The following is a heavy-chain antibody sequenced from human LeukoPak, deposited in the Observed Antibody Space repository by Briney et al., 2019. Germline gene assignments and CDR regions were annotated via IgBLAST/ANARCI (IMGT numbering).Heavy chain of an antibody. CDR2: ISSSSSYI. D-gene: IGHD6-13*01. V-gene: IGHV3-21*01. J-gene: IGHJ4*02. Sequence: GGSLRLSCAASGFTFSSYSMNWVRQAPGKGLEWVSSISSSSSYIYYADSVKGRFTISRDNAKNSLYLQMNSLRAEDTAVYYCASIAADEIDYWGQGTLVTVSS. CDR1: GFTFSSYS. CDR3: ASIAADEIDY.